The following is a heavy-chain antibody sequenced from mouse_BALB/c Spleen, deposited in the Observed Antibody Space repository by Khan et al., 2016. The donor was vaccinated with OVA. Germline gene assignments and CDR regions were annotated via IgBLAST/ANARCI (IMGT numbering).Heavy chain of an antibody. CDR2: ISYSGST. V-gene: IGHV3-2*02. Sequence: EVELVESGPGLVQPSQSLSLTCSVTGYSITSDYAWNWIRQFPGNKLEWMGYISYSGSTSYNPSLKSRISITRDTSKNQFFLQLNSVTSEDTATYYCAMGRTYWGQGTLVTVSA. CDR3: AMGRTY. D-gene: IGHD4-1*01. J-gene: IGHJ3*01. CDR1: GYSITSDYA.